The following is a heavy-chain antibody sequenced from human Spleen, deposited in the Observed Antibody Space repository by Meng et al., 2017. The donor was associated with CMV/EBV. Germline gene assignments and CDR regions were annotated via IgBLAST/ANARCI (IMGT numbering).Heavy chain of an antibody. V-gene: IGHV4-39*07. D-gene: IGHD3-22*01. CDR2: IYYSGST. CDR3: ARSVIVVNWFDP. Sequence: QLQLQESGPGLVKPSETLSLTCTVSGGSISSSSYYWGWIRQPPGKGLEWIGSIYYSGSTYYNPSLKSRVTISVDTSKNQFSLKLSSVTAADTAVYYCARSVIVVNWFDPWGQGTLVTVSS. CDR1: GGSISSSSYY. J-gene: IGHJ5*02.